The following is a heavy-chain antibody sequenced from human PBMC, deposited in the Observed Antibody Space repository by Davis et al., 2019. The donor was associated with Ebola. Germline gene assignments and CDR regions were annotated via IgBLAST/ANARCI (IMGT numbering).Heavy chain of an antibody. Sequence: SETLSLTCTVSGGSISSYYWSWIRQPPGKGLEWIGSIYYSGSTYYNPSLKSRVTISVDTSKNQFSLKLSSVTAADTAVYYCARGLATVTSLWFDPWGQGTLVTVSS. D-gene: IGHD4-17*01. CDR1: GGSISSYY. CDR3: ARGLATVTSLWFDP. J-gene: IGHJ5*02. CDR2: IYYSGST. V-gene: IGHV4-39*07.